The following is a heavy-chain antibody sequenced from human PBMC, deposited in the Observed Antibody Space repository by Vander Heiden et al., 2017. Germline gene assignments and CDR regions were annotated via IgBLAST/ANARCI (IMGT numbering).Heavy chain of an antibody. CDR2: IYPGDSDT. CDR1: GYSFTGSW. D-gene: IGHD3-10*01. CDR3: ARHLHRGSPNAFDI. V-gene: IGHV5-51*01. Sequence: EVQRVQSGAGGKRPGESLKISCEGPGYSFTGSWIGWVRQMPRKGLEWMGIIYPGDSDTRYSPYFQGKVTISADKSISTAYLQWSSLKASDTAMYYCARHLHRGSPNAFDIWGQGTMVTVSS. J-gene: IGHJ3*02.